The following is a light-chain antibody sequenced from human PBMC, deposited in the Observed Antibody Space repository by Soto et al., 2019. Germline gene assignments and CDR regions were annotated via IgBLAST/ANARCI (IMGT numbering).Light chain of an antibody. J-gene: IGKJ1*01. CDR2: DAS. CDR3: QQYGGSPRT. Sequence: EIVLTQSPGTLSLSPGERATLSCRASQSISSFYLAWYQQTPGQAPRLLIYDASSRAAGIPDRFSGGGFGTDFTLTISRLEPEDFGVYYCQQYGGSPRTFGQGTKVEIK. V-gene: IGKV3-20*01. CDR1: QSISSFY.